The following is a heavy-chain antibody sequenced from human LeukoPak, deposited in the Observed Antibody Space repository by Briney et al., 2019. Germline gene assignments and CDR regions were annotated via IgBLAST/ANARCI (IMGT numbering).Heavy chain of an antibody. CDR2: FDPEDGET. Sequence: ASVKVSCKVSGYTLTELSMHWVRQAPGKGLEWMGGFDPEDGETIYAQKFQGRVTMTEDTSTDTAYMELSSLRSEDTAVYYCATNLAAAGTFLSGNPDYWGQGTLVTVSS. CDR3: ATNLAAAGTFLSGNPDY. J-gene: IGHJ4*02. CDR1: GYTLTELS. D-gene: IGHD6-13*01. V-gene: IGHV1-24*01.